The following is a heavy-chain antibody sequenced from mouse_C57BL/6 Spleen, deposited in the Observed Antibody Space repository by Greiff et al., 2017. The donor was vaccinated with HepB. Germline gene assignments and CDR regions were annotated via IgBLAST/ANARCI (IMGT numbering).Heavy chain of an antibody. CDR3: ARGAQATMDY. Sequence: QVQLQQPGAELVKPGASVKLSCKASGYTFTSYWMQWVKQRPGQGLEWIGEIDPSDSYTNYNQKFKGKATLTVDTSSSTAYMQLSSLTSEDSAVYYCARGAQATMDYWGQGTSVTVSS. CDR2: IDPSDSYT. V-gene: IGHV1-50*01. J-gene: IGHJ4*01. CDR1: GYTFTSYW. D-gene: IGHD3-2*02.